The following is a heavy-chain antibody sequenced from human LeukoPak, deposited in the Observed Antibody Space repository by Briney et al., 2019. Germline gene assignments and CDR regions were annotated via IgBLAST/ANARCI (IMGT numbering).Heavy chain of an antibody. Sequence: GGSLRLSCAASGFTFSSFTMNWVRQAPGKGLEWVSSISSSISYIYYADSVKGRFTISRDNAKNSLYLQMNSLRAEDTAVYYRAREVRYSYGNDYWGQGTLVTVSS. CDR2: ISSSISYI. J-gene: IGHJ4*02. CDR1: GFTFSSFT. CDR3: AREVRYSYGNDY. D-gene: IGHD5-18*01. V-gene: IGHV3-21*01.